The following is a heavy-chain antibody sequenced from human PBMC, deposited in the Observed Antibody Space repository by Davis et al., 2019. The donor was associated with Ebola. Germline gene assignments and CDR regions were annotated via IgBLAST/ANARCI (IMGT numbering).Heavy chain of an antibody. J-gene: IGHJ4*02. V-gene: IGHV1-18*04. CDR2: ISAYNGNT. CDR3: AAGLHYYDSSGNYRHFDY. CDR1: GYTFTSYG. Sequence: AASVKVSCKASGYTFTSYGISWVRQAPGQGLEWMGWISAYNGNTNYAQKLQGRVTMTTDTSTSTAYMELRSLRSEDTAVYYCAAGLHYYDSSGNYRHFDYWGQGTLVTVSS. D-gene: IGHD3-22*01.